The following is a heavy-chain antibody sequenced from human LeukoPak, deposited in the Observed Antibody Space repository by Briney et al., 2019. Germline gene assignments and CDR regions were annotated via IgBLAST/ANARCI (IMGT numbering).Heavy chain of an antibody. D-gene: IGHD6-19*01. Sequence: SETLSLTCTVSGGSISSYYWNWIRQSAGRGLEWIGRFYTGGSTNYNPSLKSRVTMSVDTSKNQFSLKLTAVIAADTAVYYCARDALDSSGWFYHGMDVWGQGTTVTVSS. V-gene: IGHV4-4*07. CDR1: GGSISSYY. CDR3: ARDALDSSGWFYHGMDV. J-gene: IGHJ6*02. CDR2: FYTGGST.